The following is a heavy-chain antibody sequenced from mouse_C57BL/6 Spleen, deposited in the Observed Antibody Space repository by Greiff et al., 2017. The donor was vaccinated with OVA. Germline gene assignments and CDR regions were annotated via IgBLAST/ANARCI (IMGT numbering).Heavy chain of an antibody. J-gene: IGHJ3*01. V-gene: IGHV5-6*02. Sequence: EVKLMESGGDLVKPGGSLKLSCAASGFTFSSYGMSWVRQTPDKRLEWVATISSGGSYTYYPDSVKGRFTISRDNAKNTLYLQMSSLKSEDTAMYYCARRSSYDYDAWFAYWGQGTLVTVSA. CDR3: ARRSSYDYDAWFAY. CDR1: GFTFSSYG. CDR2: ISSGGSYT. D-gene: IGHD2-4*01.